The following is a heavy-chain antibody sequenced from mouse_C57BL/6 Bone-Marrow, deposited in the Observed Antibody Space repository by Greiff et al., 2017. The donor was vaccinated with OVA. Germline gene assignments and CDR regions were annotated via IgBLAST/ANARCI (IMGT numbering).Heavy chain of an antibody. CDR2: IVPGSGST. V-gene: IGHV1-9*01. CDR1: GYTFTGYW. D-gene: IGHD1-1*01. J-gene: IGHJ2*01. CDR3: ASHLLLRYFDY. Sequence: QVQLQQSGAELMKPGASVKLSCKATGYTFTGYWIEWVKQRPGHGLEWIGEIVPGSGSTNYNEKFKGKATFTADTSSNPAYMQLRSLTTEDSAISYCASHLLLRYFDYWGQGTTLTVSA.